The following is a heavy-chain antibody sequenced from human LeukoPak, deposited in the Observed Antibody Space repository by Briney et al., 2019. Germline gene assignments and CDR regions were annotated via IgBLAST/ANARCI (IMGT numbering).Heavy chain of an antibody. Sequence: PGGSLRLSCAASGFTFSTYAMHWVRQAPGKGLEYVSAISTNGDSTYYADSVKGRFTISRDNSKNTLYPQMNSLRAEDTAVYYCAKDAKRVVVPAAREDWGQGTLVTVSS. J-gene: IGHJ4*02. CDR1: GFTFSTYA. V-gene: IGHV3-64*04. CDR2: ISTNGDST. CDR3: AKDAKRVVVPAARED. D-gene: IGHD2-2*01.